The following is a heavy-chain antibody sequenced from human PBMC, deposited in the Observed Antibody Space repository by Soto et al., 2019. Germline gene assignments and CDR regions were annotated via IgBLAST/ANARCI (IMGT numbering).Heavy chain of an antibody. CDR3: ARLTRHRTIDS. V-gene: IGHV5-51*01. D-gene: IGHD1-1*01. CDR1: GYSCTSYW. Sequence: EVQLVQSGAEVKKPGDDLKIYCKGSGYSCTSYWNGWVRQMPGKGLEWMGIIYPRDSDTRYSPSFQGQVTSSADKSISTAYLQCSSLKASDTAMYYGARLTRHRTIDSWGQGTLVTVS. CDR2: IYPRDSDT. J-gene: IGHJ4*02.